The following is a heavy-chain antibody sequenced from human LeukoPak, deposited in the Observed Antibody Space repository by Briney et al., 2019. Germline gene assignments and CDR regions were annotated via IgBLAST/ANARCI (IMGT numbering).Heavy chain of an antibody. CDR1: GFTLSTYW. Sequence: GSLRLSCAASGFTLSTYWMSWVRQAPGKGLEWVANINRDGSGKYYVDSVRGRFTISRDNAKNSLYLQMNSLRDEDTAVYYCARGWLSNTFDYWGQGTLVTVSS. CDR2: INRDGSGK. J-gene: IGHJ4*02. D-gene: IGHD6-19*01. CDR3: ARGWLSNTFDY. V-gene: IGHV3-7*02.